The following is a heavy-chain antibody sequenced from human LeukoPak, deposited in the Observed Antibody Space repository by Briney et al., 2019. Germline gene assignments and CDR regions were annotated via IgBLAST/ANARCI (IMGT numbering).Heavy chain of an antibody. CDR2: IWYDGSDK. V-gene: IGHV3-33*01. Sequence: GGSLRLSCAASGFTFSSYGMHWVRQAPGKGLEWVAVIWYDGSDKYYADSVKGRVTISRDNSKNTLYLQMNSLRAEDTAVYYCARDLEGYFDYWGQGTLVTVSS. J-gene: IGHJ4*02. CDR1: GFTFSSYG. CDR3: ARDLEGYFDY.